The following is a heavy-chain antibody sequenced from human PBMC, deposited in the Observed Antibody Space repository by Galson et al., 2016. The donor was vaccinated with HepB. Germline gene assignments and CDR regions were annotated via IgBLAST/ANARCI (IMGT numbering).Heavy chain of an antibody. V-gene: IGHV4-34*01. D-gene: IGHD1-7*01. CDR2: INHSGYT. J-gene: IGHJ3*02. CDR1: GGSFSGYF. Sequence: SETLSLTCAVHGGSFSGYFWSWIRQPPGKGLEWIGEINHSGYTDYNPSLKSRVTISVDTSKNQFSLKLNSVTAADTAVYYCARTNGPGNGNFDRLFDIWGQGTMVTVSS. CDR3: ARTNGPGNGNFDRLFDI.